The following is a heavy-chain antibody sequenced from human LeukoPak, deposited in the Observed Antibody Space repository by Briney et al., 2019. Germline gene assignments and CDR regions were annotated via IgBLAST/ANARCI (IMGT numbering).Heavy chain of an antibody. CDR2: IYYSGST. Sequence: SETLSLTCTFSGGSISSYYWNWIRQPPGKGLEWIGYIYYSGSTDYNPSLKSRVTISVDKSKNQFSLKLSSVTAADTAVYYCARAPLWFGESSGYYWGQGTLVTVSS. J-gene: IGHJ4*02. CDR1: GGSISSYY. D-gene: IGHD3-10*01. V-gene: IGHV4-59*12. CDR3: ARAPLWFGESSGYY.